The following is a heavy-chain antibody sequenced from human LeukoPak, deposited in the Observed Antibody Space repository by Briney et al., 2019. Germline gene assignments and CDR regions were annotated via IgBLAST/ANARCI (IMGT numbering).Heavy chain of an antibody. J-gene: IGHJ5*02. CDR1: GFTFSSYA. Sequence: PGGSLRLSCAASGFTFSSYAMSWVRQASGKGLDWVSGLSGGGGSTYYADSVKGRFTISRDNSKNTLYLQMNSLRAEDTAVYYCARTGYCSSTSCSAGFDPWGQGTLVTVSS. CDR3: ARTGYCSSTSCSAGFDP. V-gene: IGHV3-23*01. CDR2: LSGGGGST. D-gene: IGHD2-2*01.